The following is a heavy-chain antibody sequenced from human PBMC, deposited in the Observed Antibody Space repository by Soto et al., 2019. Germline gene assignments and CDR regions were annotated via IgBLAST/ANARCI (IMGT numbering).Heavy chain of an antibody. V-gene: IGHV3-30*03. CDR2: ISYDGSNK. J-gene: IGHJ4*02. Sequence: LRLSCAASGFTFSSYGMHWVRQAPGKGLEWVAVISYDGSNKYYADSVKGRFTISRDNSKNTLYLQMNSLRAEDTAVYYCATGYRDYVDGYWGQGTLVTVSS. CDR3: ATGYRDYVDGY. D-gene: IGHD4-17*01. CDR1: GFTFSSYG.